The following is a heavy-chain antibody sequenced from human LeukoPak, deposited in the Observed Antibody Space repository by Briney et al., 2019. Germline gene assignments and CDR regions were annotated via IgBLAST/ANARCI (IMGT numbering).Heavy chain of an antibody. CDR2: ISDTGYNQ. D-gene: IGHD2-21*01. CDR1: GFTFTNYA. J-gene: IGHJ4*02. Sequence: GGSLRLSCAASGFTFTNYAIHWVRQAPGQGLEWITVISDTGYNQDYADAVKGRFTFSRDNAKNTLYLQMNSLRTEDTAIYYCARDRWPSLFHFDLWGQGTLVTVSS. V-gene: IGHV3-30-3*01. CDR3: ARDRWPSLFHFDL.